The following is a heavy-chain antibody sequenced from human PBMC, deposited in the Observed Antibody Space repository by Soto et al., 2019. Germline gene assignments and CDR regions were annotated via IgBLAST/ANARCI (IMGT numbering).Heavy chain of an antibody. V-gene: IGHV3-21*06. CDR1: GFTFTSYS. J-gene: IGHJ3*02. D-gene: IGHD2-15*01. Sequence: GGSLRLSCASSGFTFTSYSMNWVRQAPGKGLEWVSSISRSSNYIYYADSVKGRFTISRDNAKNSLYLQMNSLRAEDTAVYYCARLYCSGGSCYSGDAFDIWGQGTMVTVS. CDR2: ISRSSNYI. CDR3: ARLYCSGGSCYSGDAFDI.